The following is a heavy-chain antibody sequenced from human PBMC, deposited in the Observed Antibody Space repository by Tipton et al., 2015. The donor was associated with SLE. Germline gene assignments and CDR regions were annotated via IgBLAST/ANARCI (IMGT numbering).Heavy chain of an antibody. Sequence: TLSLTCTVSGGSISSYYWSWIRQPPGKGLEWIGYIYYSGSTNYNPSLKSRVTISVDTSKNQFSLKLSSVTAADTAVYYCARGSGYGYGDDAFDIWGQGTMVTVSS. V-gene: IGHV4-59*01. CDR2: IYYSGST. J-gene: IGHJ3*02. D-gene: IGHD5-18*01. CDR3: ARGSGYGYGDDAFDI. CDR1: GGSISSYY.